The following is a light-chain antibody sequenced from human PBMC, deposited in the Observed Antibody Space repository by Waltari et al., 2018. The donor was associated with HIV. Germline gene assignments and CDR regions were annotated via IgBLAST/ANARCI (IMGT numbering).Light chain of an antibody. CDR1: QTINNNY. CDR2: DAS. V-gene: IGKV3-20*01. J-gene: IGKJ2*01. CDR3: QQYEASPPMYT. Sequence: EPVLTQSPGTLSLSSAERATLSCRAGQTINNNYLAWYQHKPGLPTRLLIYDASTRAAGIPDRFSGGGSGTDFTLTISRLEPEDFAIYFCQQYEASPPMYTFGQGTRLEV.